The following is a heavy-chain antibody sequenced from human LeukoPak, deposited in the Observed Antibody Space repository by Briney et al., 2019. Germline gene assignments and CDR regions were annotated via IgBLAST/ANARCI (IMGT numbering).Heavy chain of an antibody. CDR1: GGSISSSPYY. CDR3: ARHEYSGSYYGLSWFDP. D-gene: IGHD1-26*01. Sequence: PSETLSLTCTVSGGSISSSPYYWGWIRQPPGKGLEWIGSIYYSGSTYYNPSLKSRVTISVDTSKNHFSLKLSSVTAADTAVYYCARHEYSGSYYGLSWFDPWGQGTLVTVSS. CDR2: IYYSGST. V-gene: IGHV4-39*01. J-gene: IGHJ5*02.